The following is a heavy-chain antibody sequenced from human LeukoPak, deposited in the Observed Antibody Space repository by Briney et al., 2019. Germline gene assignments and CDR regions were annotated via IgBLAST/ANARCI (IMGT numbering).Heavy chain of an antibody. V-gene: IGHV3-21*04. Sequence: PGGSLRLSCAASGFSFSGYSMNWVRQAPGKGLEWVSIIGTSGGDIHYADSVKGRFSISRDNSKNTLSLQMNSLRVDDTAVYYCARDPNWGSGYWGQGTLVTVSS. CDR2: IGTSGGDI. CDR3: ARDPNWGSGY. D-gene: IGHD7-27*01. CDR1: GFSFSGYS. J-gene: IGHJ4*02.